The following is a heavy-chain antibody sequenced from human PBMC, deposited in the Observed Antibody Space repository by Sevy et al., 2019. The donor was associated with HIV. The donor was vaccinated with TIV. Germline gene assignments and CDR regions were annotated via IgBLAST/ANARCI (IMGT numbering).Heavy chain of an antibody. D-gene: IGHD2-8*01. J-gene: IGHJ5*02. CDR2: INQDGSEK. V-gene: IGHV3-7*01. CDR1: GFTFRSYW. CDR3: ATRVVLXVSATWXXP. Sequence: GGSLRLSCAASGFTFRSYWMSWVRQAPGKGLEWVANINQDGSEKYYVDSVKGRFTISRDNAKNSLYLQMNSLRAEDTAVYYCATRVVLXVSATWXXPWGQGTLVTVSS.